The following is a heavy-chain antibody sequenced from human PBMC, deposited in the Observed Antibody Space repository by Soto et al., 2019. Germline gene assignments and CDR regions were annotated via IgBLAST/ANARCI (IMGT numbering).Heavy chain of an antibody. V-gene: IGHV5-51*01. CDR1: GYRFSSYW. D-gene: IGHD3-16*01. CDR3: ARQGSNGAYYYYGMDV. CDR2: IYPGDSDT. Sequence: PGESLKISCKGSGYRFSSYWIAWVRQVPGKGLEWMGIIYPGDSDTRYSPSFEGQVTISADKSNSTAYLQWSSLKASDTAMYYCARQGSNGAYYYYGMDVWGQGTTVTVSS. J-gene: IGHJ6*02.